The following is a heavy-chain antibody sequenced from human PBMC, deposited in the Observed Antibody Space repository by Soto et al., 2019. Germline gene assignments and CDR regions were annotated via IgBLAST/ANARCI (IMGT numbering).Heavy chain of an antibody. V-gene: IGHV3-53*01. D-gene: IGHD2-21*02. Sequence: GGSLRLSCAASGFTVSTSYMIWVRQAPGKGLEWVSIIYSDGSTYYADSVKGRFSISRDNSRNTLYLQMNSLRAEDTAVYYCARGSYCGGGCYGAAFDIWGQGTMVTVSS. CDR3: ARGSYCGGGCYGAAFDI. J-gene: IGHJ3*02. CDR2: IYSDGST. CDR1: GFTVSTSY.